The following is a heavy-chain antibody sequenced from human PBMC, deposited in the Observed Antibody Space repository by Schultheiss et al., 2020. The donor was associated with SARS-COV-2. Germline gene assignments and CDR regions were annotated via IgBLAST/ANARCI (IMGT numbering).Heavy chain of an antibody. CDR2: IIPIFGTA. CDR3: ARDPVWGADD. J-gene: IGHJ4*02. D-gene: IGHD1-26*01. V-gene: IGHV1-69*01. CDR1: GYTFTSYG. Sequence: KVSCKASGYTFTSYGISWVRQAPGQGLEWMGGIIPIFGTANYAQKFQGRVTITADESTSTAYMELSSLRAEDTAVYYCARDPVWGADDWGQGTLVTVSS.